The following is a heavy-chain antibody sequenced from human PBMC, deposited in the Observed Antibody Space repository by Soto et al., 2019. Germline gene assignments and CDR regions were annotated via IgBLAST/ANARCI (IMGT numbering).Heavy chain of an antibody. CDR2: IYYSDST. D-gene: IGHD3-22*01. CDR1: GGSISSYY. CDR3: ARSFYDTSGYRLDP. J-gene: IGHJ5*02. V-gene: IGHV4-59*01. Sequence: SETLSLTCTVSGGSISSYYWSWIRQPPGKGLEWIGYIYYSDSTNYNPSLKSRVIISVDTSKNQFSLRLSSVTAAVTAVYYCARSFYDTSGYRLDPCGQGILVTVSS.